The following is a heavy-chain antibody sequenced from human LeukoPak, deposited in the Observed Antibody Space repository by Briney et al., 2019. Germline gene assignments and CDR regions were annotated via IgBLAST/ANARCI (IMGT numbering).Heavy chain of an antibody. V-gene: IGHV3-53*04. Sequence: GESLRLSCAASGFTVSSYFMSWVRQAPGKGLEWVSVIHSGGSTLYVDSVKGRFTISRHNSKNTLYLQVNSLRAEDTAVYFCARGGSSGNDYSSFDIWGQGTMVTVSS. J-gene: IGHJ3*02. D-gene: IGHD5-12*01. CDR1: GFTVSSYF. CDR3: ARGGSSGNDYSSFDI. CDR2: IHSGGST.